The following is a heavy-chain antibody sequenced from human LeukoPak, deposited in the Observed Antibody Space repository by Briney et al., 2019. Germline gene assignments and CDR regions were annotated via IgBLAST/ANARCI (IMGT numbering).Heavy chain of an antibody. CDR1: GGSFSGYY. D-gene: IGHD1-26*01. V-gene: IGHV4-34*01. CDR3: ARGPCIVGATTYTPARGAFDI. J-gene: IGHJ3*02. Sequence: SETLSLTCAVYGGSFSGYYWSWIRQPPGKGLDWIGEINHSGSTNYNPSLKSRVTISVDTSKNQFSLKLSSVTAADTAVYYCARGPCIVGATTYTPARGAFDIWGQGTMVTVSS. CDR2: INHSGST.